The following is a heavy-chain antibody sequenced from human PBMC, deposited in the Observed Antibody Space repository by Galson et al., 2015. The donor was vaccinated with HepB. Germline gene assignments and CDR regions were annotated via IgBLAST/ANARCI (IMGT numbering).Heavy chain of an antibody. Sequence: SLRLSCAASGFTFSNAWMNWVRQAPGKGLEWVGRIKSKTDGGTTDYAAPVKGRFTISRDDSKNTLYLQMNSLKTEDTAVYYCTTRNPASVPHWDDAFDIWGQGTMVTVSS. D-gene: IGHD7-27*01. CDR2: IKSKTDGGTT. V-gene: IGHV3-15*07. CDR1: GFTFSNAW. J-gene: IGHJ3*02. CDR3: TTRNPASVPHWDDAFDI.